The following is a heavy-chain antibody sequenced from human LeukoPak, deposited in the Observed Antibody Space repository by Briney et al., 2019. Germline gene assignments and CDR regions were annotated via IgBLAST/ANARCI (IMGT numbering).Heavy chain of an antibody. D-gene: IGHD3/OR15-3a*01. CDR3: AREDLGLRYLDRHTESNWFDP. V-gene: IGHV1-18*01. CDR2: ISAYNGNT. Sequence: ASVKVSCKASGYTFTSYGISWVRQAPGQGLEWMGWISAYNGNTNYAQKLQGRVTMTTDTSTSTAYMELRSLRSDDTAVYYCAREDLGLRYLDRHTESNWFDPWGQGTLVTVSS. J-gene: IGHJ5*02. CDR1: GYTFTSYG.